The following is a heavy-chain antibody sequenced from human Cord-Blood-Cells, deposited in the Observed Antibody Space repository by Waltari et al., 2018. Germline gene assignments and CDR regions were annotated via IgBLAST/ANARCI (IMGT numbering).Heavy chain of an antibody. Sequence: QVQLVQSGAAVKQPGSSVKVCCKASDGTFSSYYNRCVRQAPGQGLEWMEGIIPIFGTANYAQKFQGRVTITADESTSTAYMELSSLRSEDTAVYYCARQPEYSSSSYYFDYWGQGTLVTVSS. CDR2: IIPIFGTA. V-gene: IGHV1-69*01. D-gene: IGHD6-6*01. J-gene: IGHJ4*02. CDR1: DGTFSSYY. CDR3: ARQPEYSSSSYYFDY.